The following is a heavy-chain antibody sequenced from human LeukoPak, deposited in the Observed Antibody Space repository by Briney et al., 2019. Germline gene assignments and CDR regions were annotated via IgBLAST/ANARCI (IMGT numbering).Heavy chain of an antibody. CDR1: GYTFTSYG. Sequence: GASVKVSCKASGYTFTSYGISWVRQAPGQGLEWMGWISAYNGNTNYAQKLQGRVTMTTDTSTSTAYMELRSLRSDDTAVYYCARDLRRELLRVEGYWGQGTLVTVSS. V-gene: IGHV1-18*01. CDR2: ISAYNGNT. CDR3: ARDLRRELLRVEGY. J-gene: IGHJ4*02. D-gene: IGHD1-26*01.